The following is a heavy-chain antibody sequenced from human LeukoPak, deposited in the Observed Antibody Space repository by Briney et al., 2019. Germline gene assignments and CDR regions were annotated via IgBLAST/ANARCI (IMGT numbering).Heavy chain of an antibody. CDR3: ARDRFSEVADPFDY. D-gene: IGHD6-19*01. V-gene: IGHV3-48*03. CDR2: ISSSGSTI. J-gene: IGHJ4*02. Sequence: GGSLRLSCAASGFTFSSYEMNWVRQAPGKGLELVSYISSSGSTIYYADSVKGRFTISRDNAKNSLYLQMNSLRAEDTAVYYCARDRFSEVADPFDYWGQGTLVTVSS. CDR1: GFTFSSYE.